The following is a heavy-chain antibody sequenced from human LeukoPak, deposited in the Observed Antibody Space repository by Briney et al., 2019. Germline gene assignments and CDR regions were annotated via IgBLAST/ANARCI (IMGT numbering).Heavy chain of an antibody. CDR3: ARRPSGYDFVGHFDY. CDR1: GYTFTGYY. V-gene: IGHV1-2*06. Sequence: ASVKVSCKASGYTFTGYYMHWVRQAPGQGLEWMGRINPNSGGTNYAQKFQGRVTMTRDTSISTAYMELSRLRSDDTAVYYCARRPSGYDFVGHFDYWGQGTLVTVSS. D-gene: IGHD5-12*01. J-gene: IGHJ4*02. CDR2: INPNSGGT.